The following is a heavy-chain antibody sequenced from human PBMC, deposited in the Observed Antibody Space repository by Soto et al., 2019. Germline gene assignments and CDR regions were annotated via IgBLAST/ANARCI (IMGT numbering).Heavy chain of an antibody. V-gene: IGHV3-53*01. CDR3: AKVNVVVAAATFEYEYYFDY. CDR1: GFTVSNNY. Sequence: GGSLRLSCTASGFTVSNNYMSWVRQAPGRGLEWVSAISNTGSTYYAGSVKGRSTISRDSSTNTLYLEVNSLRADDTAVYYCAKVNVVVAAATFEYEYYFDYWGQGTLVTVSS. D-gene: IGHD2-15*01. CDR2: ISNTGST. J-gene: IGHJ4*02.